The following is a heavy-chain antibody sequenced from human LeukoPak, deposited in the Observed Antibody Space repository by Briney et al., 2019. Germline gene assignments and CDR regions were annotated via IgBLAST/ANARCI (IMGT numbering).Heavy chain of an antibody. J-gene: IGHJ4*02. CDR1: GFTFSSYA. CDR3: AKDRTTIFPRANYY. Sequence: GGSLRHSCAASGFTFSSYAISWVRQPPGKGLEWVSAISGSGGSTYYPHSVKGRFTISRDNYKNTLFLQMNSLRAEDTAVYYCAKDRTTIFPRANYYWGQGTPVTVFS. V-gene: IGHV3-23*01. D-gene: IGHD3-3*01. CDR2: ISGSGGST.